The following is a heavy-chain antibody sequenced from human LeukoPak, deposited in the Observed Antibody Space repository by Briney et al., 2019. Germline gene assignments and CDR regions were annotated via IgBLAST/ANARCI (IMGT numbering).Heavy chain of an antibody. Sequence: KPSETLSLTCTVSGGSISNYYWSWIRQPAGKGLEWIGHIYTSRSTNYNPSLKSRVTMSVDTSKNQFSLKLTSVTAADTAVYFCARDVSQRVPISNKHYFGSGTYSRGLQPTFTYYYYMDVWGKGTTVTVSS. CDR3: ARDVSQRVPISNKHYFGSGTYSRGLQPTFTYYYYMDV. CDR2: IYTSRST. J-gene: IGHJ6*03. V-gene: IGHV4-4*07. D-gene: IGHD3-10*01. CDR1: GGSISNYY.